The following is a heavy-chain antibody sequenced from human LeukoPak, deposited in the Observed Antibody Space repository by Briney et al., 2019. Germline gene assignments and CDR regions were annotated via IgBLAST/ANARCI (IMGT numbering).Heavy chain of an antibody. CDR2: ISGSGGST. Sequence: PGGSLRLSCAASGFTFSSYAMSWVRQAPGKGLEWVSAISGSGGSTYYADSVKGRFTISRDNSKNTLYLQMNSLRAEDTAVYYCARGRYFDWLPPTYFDYWGQGTLVTVSS. J-gene: IGHJ4*02. D-gene: IGHD3-9*01. CDR1: GFTFSSYA. CDR3: ARGRYFDWLPPTYFDY. V-gene: IGHV3-23*01.